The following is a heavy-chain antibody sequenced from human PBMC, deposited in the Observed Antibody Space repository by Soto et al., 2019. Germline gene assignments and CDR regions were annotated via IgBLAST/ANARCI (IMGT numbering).Heavy chain of an antibody. CDR1: VYSFTSYW. CDR3: ARHTPYYYGDI. V-gene: IGHV5-10-1*01. CDR2: IDPSDSYT. J-gene: IGHJ3*02. Sequence: PGESLKIACKGSVYSFTSYWISWVRQMPGKGLEWMGRIDPSDSYTNCSPSFRGHVTISADKSISTAYLQWSSLEASDTAMYYCARHTPYYYGDIWGQGTMVTVSS. D-gene: IGHD3-22*01.